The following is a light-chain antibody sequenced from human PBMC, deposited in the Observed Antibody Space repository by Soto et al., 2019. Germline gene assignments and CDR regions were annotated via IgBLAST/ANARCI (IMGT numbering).Light chain of an antibody. CDR2: EVS. Sequence: QSALTQPASVSGSPGQSITISCTGTSSDVGGFNYVSWYQHHPGKAPKLMIYEVSKRPSGVSNRFSGSKSGNTASLTISGLQAEDEADYYCSSYTSSNTYVFGTGTKLTVL. CDR1: SSDVGGFNY. CDR3: SSYTSSNTYV. J-gene: IGLJ1*01. V-gene: IGLV2-14*01.